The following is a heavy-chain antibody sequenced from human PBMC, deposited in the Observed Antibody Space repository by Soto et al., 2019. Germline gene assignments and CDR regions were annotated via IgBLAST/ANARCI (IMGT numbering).Heavy chain of an antibody. D-gene: IGHD3-10*01. J-gene: IGHJ4*02. CDR3: AKVGLFDGNKPITFEF. CDR1: RFTSGYHA. CDR2: ISSNGENT. V-gene: IGHV3-23*01. Sequence: GSLRLSCAASRFTSGYHAMNWVRQAPGKGLEWVSTISSNGENTHYADSVKGRFIISSDNSSNTVALQMNSLRVEDTAVYYCAKVGLFDGNKPITFEFWGQGTLVTVSS.